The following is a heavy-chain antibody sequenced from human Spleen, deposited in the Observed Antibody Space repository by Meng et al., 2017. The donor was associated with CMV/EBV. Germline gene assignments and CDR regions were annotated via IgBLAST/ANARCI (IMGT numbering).Heavy chain of an antibody. CDR2: IYHSGST. J-gene: IGHJ4*02. CDR1: GGSISSSNW. V-gene: IGHV4-4*02. Sequence: GAGGSISSSNWWSWVRQPPGKGLEWIGEIYHSGSTNYNPSLKSRVTISVDKSKNQFSLKLSSVTAADTAVYYCARAKYSNRFGGFDYWGQGTLVTVSS. D-gene: IGHD4-11*01. CDR3: ARAKYSNRFGGFDY.